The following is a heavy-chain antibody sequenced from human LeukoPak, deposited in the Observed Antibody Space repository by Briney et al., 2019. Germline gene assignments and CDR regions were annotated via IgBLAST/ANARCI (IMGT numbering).Heavy chain of an antibody. CDR3: ARDASGYTTNWFDP. CDR2: IYSSGST. Sequence: SETLSLTCTVSGGSISGYYWSWIRQPAGKGLEWIGRIYSSGSTIYNPSLKSRVTVSVDTSKNQLSLRLNSVTAADTAVYYCARDASGYTTNWFDPWGQGTLVTVSS. D-gene: IGHD5-12*01. V-gene: IGHV4-4*07. CDR1: GGSISGYY. J-gene: IGHJ5*02.